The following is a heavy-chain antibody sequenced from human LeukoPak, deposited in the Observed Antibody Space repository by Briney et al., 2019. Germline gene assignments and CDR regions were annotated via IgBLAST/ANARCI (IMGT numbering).Heavy chain of an antibody. V-gene: IGHV3-48*02. CDR1: GFTFSSYS. Sequence: GGSLRLPCAASGFTFSSYSMNWVRQAPGKGLEWVSYISSSSSTIYYADSVKGRFTISRDNAKNSLYLQMNSLRDEDTAVYYCARVAKVCSSTSCLFDYWGQGTLVTVSS. D-gene: IGHD2-2*01. CDR2: ISSSSSTI. J-gene: IGHJ4*02. CDR3: ARVAKVCSSTSCLFDY.